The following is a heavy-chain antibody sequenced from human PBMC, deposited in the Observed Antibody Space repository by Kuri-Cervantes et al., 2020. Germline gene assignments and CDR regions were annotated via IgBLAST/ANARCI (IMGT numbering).Heavy chain of an antibody. CDR2: IKQDESEK. D-gene: IGHD2-15*01. J-gene: IGHJ4*02. V-gene: IGHV3-7*01. Sequence: GGSLRLSCAASGFTFSTYWMIWVRQALGKGPEWVANIKQDESEKYLVDSVRGRFAISRDNAKNSLYLQMNSLRAEDTAVYYCARARGYCSGGSCFPPDYWGQGTLVTVSS. CDR3: ARARGYCSGGSCFPPDY. CDR1: GFTFSTYW.